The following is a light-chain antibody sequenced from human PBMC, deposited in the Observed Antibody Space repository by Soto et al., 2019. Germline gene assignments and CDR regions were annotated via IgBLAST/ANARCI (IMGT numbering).Light chain of an antibody. Sequence: QSVLTQPASVSGSPGQSITISCSGTSSDIGSYNHVAWYQQFPGKSPKLMIYAVSDRPPGVPDRFSGSKSGITASLTISGLQTEDEADYYCISYTDRQSYLFGTGTKVTVL. CDR1: SSDIGSYNH. J-gene: IGLJ1*01. V-gene: IGLV2-14*03. CDR2: AVS. CDR3: ISYTDRQSYL.